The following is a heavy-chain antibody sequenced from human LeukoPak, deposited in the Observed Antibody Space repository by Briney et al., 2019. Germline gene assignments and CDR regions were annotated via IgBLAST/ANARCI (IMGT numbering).Heavy chain of an antibody. CDR1: GFPVNKYE. CDR2: IDAGATST. Sequence: GGTLRLSCAASGFPVNKYEMHWVRQAPGKGLEWVSYIDAGATSTNYADSVWGRFTRSRDNAQNSVHLQMNSLRDEDTAVYYCVRGRLLRSTKYFDYWGQGALVTVSS. V-gene: IGHV3-48*03. CDR3: VRGRLLRSTKYFDY. D-gene: IGHD2-21*02. J-gene: IGHJ4*02.